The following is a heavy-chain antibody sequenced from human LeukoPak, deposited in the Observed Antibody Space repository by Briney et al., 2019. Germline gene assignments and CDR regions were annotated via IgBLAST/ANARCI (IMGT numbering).Heavy chain of an antibody. V-gene: IGHV5-51*01. Sequence: GESLKISCKGSGYSFTSYWIGWVRQMPGKGLEWMGIIYPGESDTRYSPSFQGQVAISADKSISTAYLQWSSLKASDTAMYYCAMSYSSSPEPFDYWGQGTLVTVSS. D-gene: IGHD6-6*01. CDR2: IYPGESDT. CDR3: AMSYSSSPEPFDY. J-gene: IGHJ4*02. CDR1: GYSFTSYW.